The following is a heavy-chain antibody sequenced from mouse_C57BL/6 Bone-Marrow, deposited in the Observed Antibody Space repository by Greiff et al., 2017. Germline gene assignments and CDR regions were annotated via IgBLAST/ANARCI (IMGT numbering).Heavy chain of an antibody. CDR2: IYPRSGNT. V-gene: IGHV1-81*01. Sequence: VQLQQSGAELARPGASVKLSCKASGYTFTSYGISWVKQRTGQGLEWIGEIYPRSGNTYYNEKFKGKATLTADKSSSTAYMELRSRTSEDSAVYFCARWGYDGYYDYAMDYWGQGTSVTVSS. D-gene: IGHD2-3*01. CDR1: GYTFTSYG. J-gene: IGHJ4*01. CDR3: ARWGYDGYYDYAMDY.